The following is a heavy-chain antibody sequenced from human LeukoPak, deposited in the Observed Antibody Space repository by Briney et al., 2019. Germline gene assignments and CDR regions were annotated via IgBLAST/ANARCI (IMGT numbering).Heavy chain of an antibody. CDR3: ARVITDQFDAFDI. Sequence: SETLSLTCTVSGGSISSSSYYWGWIRQPPGKGLDWIGSFYYSGSTYYYNPSLRSRVTISVDTSKNQFSLKLSSVTAADTAVYYCARVITDQFDAFDIWGQGALVTVSS. J-gene: IGHJ3*02. V-gene: IGHV4-39*01. D-gene: IGHD1-14*01. CDR1: GGSISSSSYY. CDR2: FYYSGSTY.